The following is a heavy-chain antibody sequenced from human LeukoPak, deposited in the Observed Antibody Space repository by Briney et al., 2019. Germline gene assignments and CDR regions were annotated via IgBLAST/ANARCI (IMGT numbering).Heavy chain of an antibody. J-gene: IGHJ4*02. D-gene: IGHD3-3*01. CDR2: INSDGSST. CDR1: GFTFSSYW. CDR3: VRGWSGYYAVDY. V-gene: IGHV3-74*01. Sequence: GGSLRLSCAASGFTFSSYWMHWVRQAPGKGLVWVSRINSDGSSTSYADSVKGRFTISRDNAKNTLYLQMNSLRAEDTAVYYCVRGWSGYYAVDYWGQGTLVTVSS.